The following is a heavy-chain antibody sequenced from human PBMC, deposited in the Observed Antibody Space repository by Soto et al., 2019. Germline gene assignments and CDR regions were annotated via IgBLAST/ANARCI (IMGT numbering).Heavy chain of an antibody. D-gene: IGHD6-13*01. CDR3: ARVKSPSIAAAGTPPSYVHYYYYYGMDV. Sequence: ASVKVSCKASGYTFTGYYMHWVRQAPGQGLEWMGWINPNSGGTNYAQKFQGWVTMTRDTSISTAYMELSRLRSDDTAVYYCARVKSPSIAAAGTPPSYVHYYYYYGMDVWGQGTTVTVSS. J-gene: IGHJ6*02. CDR2: INPNSGGT. V-gene: IGHV1-2*04. CDR1: GYTFTGYY.